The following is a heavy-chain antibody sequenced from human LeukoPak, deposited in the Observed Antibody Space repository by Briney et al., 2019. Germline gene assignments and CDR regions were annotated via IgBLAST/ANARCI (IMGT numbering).Heavy chain of an antibody. D-gene: IGHD3-9*01. CDR2: IYYSGTT. Sequence: SETLSLTCTVSGGSISSHYWSWIRQPPGKGLEWIGYIYYSGTTTYNPSLKSRVTISIDTSKKHFSLKLSSVTAADTAVYYCARGYYDILTGYYYFDYWGQGTLVTVSS. CDR1: GGSISSHY. CDR3: ARGYYDILTGYYYFDY. V-gene: IGHV4-59*11. J-gene: IGHJ4*02.